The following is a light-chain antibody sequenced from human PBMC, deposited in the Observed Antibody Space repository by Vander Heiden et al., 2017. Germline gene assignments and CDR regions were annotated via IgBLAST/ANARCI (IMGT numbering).Light chain of an antibody. J-gene: IGLJ3*02. CDR3: QAYDSSLGAWV. CDR2: GNF. V-gene: IGLV1-40*03. Sequence: QSVVTQPPSVSGTLGQRVTMSCTGTSSNIGAGYNVHWYQHLPGRAPTLLIYGNFNRASGVPDRFSASKSGASASLDISGVQPDDEADYHCQAYDSSLGAWVFGGGTKLTVL. CDR1: SSNIGAGYN.